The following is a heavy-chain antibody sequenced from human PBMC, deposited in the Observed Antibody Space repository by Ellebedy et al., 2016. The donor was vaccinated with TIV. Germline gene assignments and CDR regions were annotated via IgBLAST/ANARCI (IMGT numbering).Heavy chain of an antibody. D-gene: IGHD3-22*01. V-gene: IGHV3-23*01. CDR2: ISIGGDSA. J-gene: IGHJ4*02. Sequence: PGGSLRLSCEASGFTFTSFAMTWVRQAPGKGLEWVSGISIGGDSAYYVDSVKGRFTISRNNSKNTLYLQMNSLNAEDTAVYYCAKDVYSYESSGYPWYFDSWGQGTLVTVSS. CDR1: GFTFTSFA. CDR3: AKDVYSYESSGYPWYFDS.